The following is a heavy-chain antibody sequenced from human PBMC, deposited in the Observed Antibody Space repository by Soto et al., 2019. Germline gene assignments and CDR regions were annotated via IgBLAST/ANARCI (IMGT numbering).Heavy chain of an antibody. CDR2: IHYSRII. D-gene: IGHD6-19*01. J-gene: IGHJ4*02. Sequence: QVQLQESGPGLVKPSQTLSLTCTVSGASISSGLYYWNWVRHIPGKGLEWIGCIHYSRIIYYNPSLQSRLIISVDTSDNQFSLKLTSVTAADTAVYYCARGPDHAKAGYWGQGILVTVSS. CDR1: GASISSGLYY. V-gene: IGHV4-31*03. CDR3: ARGPDHAKAGY.